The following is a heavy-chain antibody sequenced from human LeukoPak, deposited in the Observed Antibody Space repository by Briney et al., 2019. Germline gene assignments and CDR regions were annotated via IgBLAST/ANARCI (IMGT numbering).Heavy chain of an antibody. J-gene: IGHJ5*02. CDR2: NYTCWST. Sequence: SSETLSLTCAVYGGSFSGHYGSWTRHPAGGGLERMGHNYTCWSTNHHPSLKRRVPISVHTPKNQFSLNLHSGTSADTAVYYCARECYYYGSGSYYIAWGNGALSNWCDPWGQGTLVTVSS. CDR3: ARECYYYGSGSYYIAWGNGALSNWCDP. D-gene: IGHD3-10*01. CDR1: GGSFSGHY. V-gene: IGHV4-4*07.